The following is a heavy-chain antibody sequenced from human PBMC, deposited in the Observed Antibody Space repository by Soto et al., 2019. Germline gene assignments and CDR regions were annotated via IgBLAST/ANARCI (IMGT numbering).Heavy chain of an antibody. CDR1: GYPVTAYY. CDR3: ARGGGVGVAGSAAFDM. CDR2: INPATGAA. Sequence: QLHLVQSGAVVKKPGASVTVSCSASGYPVTAYYMHWVRQAPGRGLEWMGGINPATGAAKYTQTFPGRVTMARDTSTMTVFMELSGLTSGDTAVFYCARGGGVGVAGSAAFDMWGQGTLVTVSS. V-gene: IGHV1-2*02. J-gene: IGHJ3*02. D-gene: IGHD3-3*01.